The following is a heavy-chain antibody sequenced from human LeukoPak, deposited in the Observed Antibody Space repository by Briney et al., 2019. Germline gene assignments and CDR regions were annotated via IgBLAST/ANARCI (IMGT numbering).Heavy chain of an antibody. CDR2: IRSKAYGGTT. V-gene: IGHV3-49*03. Sequence: GGSLRLSCTASGFTFGDYAMSWFRQAPGKGLEWVGFIRSKAYGGTTDYAASVKGRFTISRDDSKSIAYLQMNSLKSEDTAVYYCSRVDSGRPFHYWGQGTPVTVSS. D-gene: IGHD6-25*01. CDR1: GFTFGDYA. J-gene: IGHJ4*02. CDR3: SRVDSGRPFHY.